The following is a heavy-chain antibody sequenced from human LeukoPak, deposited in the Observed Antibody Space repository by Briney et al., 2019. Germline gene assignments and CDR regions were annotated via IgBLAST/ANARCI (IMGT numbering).Heavy chain of an antibody. CDR3: ARDDYDSSGPDYYFDY. CDR1: GFTFSSYA. D-gene: IGHD3-22*01. V-gene: IGHV3-30-3*01. J-gene: IGHJ4*02. CDR2: ISYDGSNK. Sequence: GGSLRLSCAASGFTFSSYAMHWVRQAPGKGLEWVAVISYDGSNKYYADSVKGRFTISRDNSKNTLYLQMNSLRAEDTAVYYCARDDYDSSGPDYYFDYWGQGTLVTVSS.